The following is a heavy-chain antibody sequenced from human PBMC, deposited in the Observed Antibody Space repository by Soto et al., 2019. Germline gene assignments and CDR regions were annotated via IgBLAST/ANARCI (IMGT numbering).Heavy chain of an antibody. CDR1: RYIFTAYF. CDR3: ASHDPGARFDP. D-gene: IGHD1-1*01. J-gene: IGHJ5*02. CDR2: INPNNGAT. Sequence: GASVKVSCKAPRYIFTAYFMHWVRQAPGQGLEWMGWINPNNGATHYGLSFQGRVTMTRDTSNSSAYMELSSLRSDDTAVYYCASHDPGARFDPWGQGTLITVSS. V-gene: IGHV1-2*02.